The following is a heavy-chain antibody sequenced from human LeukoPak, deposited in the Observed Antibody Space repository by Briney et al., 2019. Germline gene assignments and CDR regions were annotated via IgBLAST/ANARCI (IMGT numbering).Heavy chain of an antibody. Sequence: KPSETLSLTCTVSGGSISSSSYYWGWIRQPPGKGLEWIGSIYYSGSTYYNPSLKSRVTISVDTSKNQFSLKLSSVTAADTAVYYCARSRSAPTIWFGEFYYYYMDVWGKGTTVTISS. CDR3: ARSRSAPTIWFGEFYYYYMDV. V-gene: IGHV4-39*01. D-gene: IGHD3-10*01. J-gene: IGHJ6*03. CDR1: GGSISSSSYY. CDR2: IYYSGST.